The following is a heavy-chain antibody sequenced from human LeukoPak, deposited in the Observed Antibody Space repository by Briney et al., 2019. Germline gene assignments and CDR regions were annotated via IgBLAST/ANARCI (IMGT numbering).Heavy chain of an antibody. CDR2: ISGSGGST. CDR3: AKRRGSGSYYNIDY. D-gene: IGHD3-10*01. V-gene: IGHV3-23*01. J-gene: IGHJ4*02. Sequence: PGGSLRLSCAASGFTFSSYAMSWVRQAPGKGLEWVSAISGSGGSTYYADSVKGRFTISRDNSKSTLYLQMNSLRADDTAVYYCAKRRGSGSYYNIDYWGQGTLVTVSS. CDR1: GFTFSSYA.